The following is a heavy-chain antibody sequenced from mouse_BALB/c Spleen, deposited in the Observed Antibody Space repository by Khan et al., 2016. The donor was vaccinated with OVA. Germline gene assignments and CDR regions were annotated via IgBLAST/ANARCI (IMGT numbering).Heavy chain of an antibody. Sequence: QIQLVQSGPELKKPGETVRISCKASGYTFTTAGMQWVQKMPGKGLKWIGWINTHSGVPKYAEDFKGRFVFSLETSANTAYLQITNLNNEDTATYFCARGGAAFYRNDGGAMDSWGQGTSVTVSS. V-gene: IGHV9-4*02. J-gene: IGHJ4*01. CDR2: INTHSGVP. CDR3: ARGGAAFYRNDGGAMDS. CDR1: GYTFTTAG. D-gene: IGHD2-14*01.